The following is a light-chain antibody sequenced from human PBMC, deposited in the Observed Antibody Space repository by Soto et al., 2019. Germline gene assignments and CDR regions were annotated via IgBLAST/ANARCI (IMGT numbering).Light chain of an antibody. CDR1: QTISSW. CDR2: KAS. J-gene: IGKJ1*01. V-gene: IGKV1-5*03. Sequence: DIQMTQSSSTLSWCLGDSVAITCRASQTISSWLAWYQQKPGKAPKLLIYKASTLKSGVPSRFSGSGSGTEFTLTISSLQPDDFATYYCQHYNSYSEAFGQGTKVDIK. CDR3: QHYNSYSEA.